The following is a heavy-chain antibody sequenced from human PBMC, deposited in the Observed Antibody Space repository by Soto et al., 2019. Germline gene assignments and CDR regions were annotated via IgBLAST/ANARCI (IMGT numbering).Heavy chain of an antibody. D-gene: IGHD2-8*01. Sequence: ASVKVSCKASGYSFRSYGINWVRQALGQGLEWIGWVSGYNYNTKYAQKLQGRITVTTDTSTNTAYMELRSLRSDDTAVYYCGRSSSMLGAGWSDSWGRGTLVTVPS. V-gene: IGHV1-18*01. CDR3: GRSSSMLGAGWSDS. CDR1: GYSFRSYG. J-gene: IGHJ5*01. CDR2: VSGYNYNT.